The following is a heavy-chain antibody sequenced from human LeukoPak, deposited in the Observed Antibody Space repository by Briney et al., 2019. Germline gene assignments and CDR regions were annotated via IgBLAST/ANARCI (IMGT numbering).Heavy chain of an antibody. Sequence: ASVKVSCKASGYTFTSYDINWVRQATGQGLEWMGWMNPNSGNTGYAQKFQGRVTITRNTSISTAYMGLSSLRSEDTAVYYCARGCLWFGELPDYWGQGTLVTVSS. CDR3: ARGCLWFGELPDY. V-gene: IGHV1-8*03. CDR2: MNPNSGNT. CDR1: GYTFTSYD. J-gene: IGHJ4*02. D-gene: IGHD3-10*01.